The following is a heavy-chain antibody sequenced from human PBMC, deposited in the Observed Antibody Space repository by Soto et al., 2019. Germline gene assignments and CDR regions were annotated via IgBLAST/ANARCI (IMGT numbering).Heavy chain of an antibody. CDR3: ASGVMKECYFDY. CDR2: IYHSGST. J-gene: IGHJ4*02. D-gene: IGHD3-16*01. CDR1: GYSISSGYY. Sequence: SETLSLTCVVSGYSISSGYYWGWIRQPPGKGLEWIGSIYHSGSTYYNPSLKSRVTISVDTSKNQFSLKLSSVTAADTAVYYCASGVMKECYFDYWGQGTLVTVSS. V-gene: IGHV4-38-2*01.